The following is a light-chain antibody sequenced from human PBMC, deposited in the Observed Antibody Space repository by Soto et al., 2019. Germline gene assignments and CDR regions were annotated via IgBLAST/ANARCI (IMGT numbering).Light chain of an antibody. Sequence: EIVVRQSPATVSVSPGERATLSCRASQSVSSNLAWYQQKHGQAPGLLIYGASTRATGIPARFSGSGSGTDFTLTISSLQPEDFAVYYWQHLWAFGQGTKAAIK. CDR3: QHLWA. V-gene: IGKV3-15*01. J-gene: IGKJ1*01. CDR2: GAS. CDR1: QSVSSN.